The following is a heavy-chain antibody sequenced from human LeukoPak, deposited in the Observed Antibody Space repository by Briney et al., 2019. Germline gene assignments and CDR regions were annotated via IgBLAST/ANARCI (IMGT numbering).Heavy chain of an antibody. CDR3: ARVVEDYYDSSGYYYYFDY. V-gene: IGHV4-61*02. Sequence: SETLSLTCTVSGGSISSGSYYWSWIRQPAGKGLEWIGRIYTSGSTNYNPSPKSRVTISVDTSKNQFSLKLSSVTAADTAVYYCARVVEDYYDSSGYYYYFDYWGQGTLVTVSS. J-gene: IGHJ4*02. D-gene: IGHD3-22*01. CDR1: GGSISSGSYY. CDR2: IYTSGST.